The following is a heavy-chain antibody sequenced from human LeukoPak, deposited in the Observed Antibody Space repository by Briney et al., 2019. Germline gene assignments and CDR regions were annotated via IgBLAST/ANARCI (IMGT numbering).Heavy chain of an antibody. Sequence: GGSLRLSCAASGFTFSSYAMSWVRQAPGKGLEWVSAISGSGGSTYYADSVKGRFTISRDNSKNTLYLQMNSLRAEDTAVYYCAPIPASYYYGMDVWGQGTTVTVSS. J-gene: IGHJ6*02. CDR2: ISGSGGST. V-gene: IGHV3-23*01. D-gene: IGHD2-2*01. CDR3: APIPASYYYGMDV. CDR1: GFTFSSYA.